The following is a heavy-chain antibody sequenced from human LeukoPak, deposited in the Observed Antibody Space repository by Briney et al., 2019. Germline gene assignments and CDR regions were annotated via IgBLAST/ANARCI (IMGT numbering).Heavy chain of an antibody. CDR3: ARDSRWGYCSSTSCPTNPIDY. CDR2: MSAYNGNT. Sequence: ASVKLSCKASGYTFTSYGISWVRQAPGQGLEWMGWMSAYNGNTNYAQNLQGRVTMTTDTSTSPAYMELSTLRSDDTAVYYCARDSRWGYCSSTSCPTNPIDYWGQGTLVTVSS. J-gene: IGHJ4*02. CDR1: GYTFTSYG. V-gene: IGHV1-18*01. D-gene: IGHD2-2*01.